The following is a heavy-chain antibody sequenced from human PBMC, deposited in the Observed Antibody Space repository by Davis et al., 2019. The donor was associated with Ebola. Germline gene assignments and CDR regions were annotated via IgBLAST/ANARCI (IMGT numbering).Heavy chain of an antibody. CDR2: INSDGTST. J-gene: IGHJ5*02. Sequence: GESLKISCAASGFTFSSYWMHWVRQAPGKGLVWVSRINSDGTSTDYADSVKGRFTISRDDAKNTVYLRLNSLRVEDTALYYCAADQRPSSSTELDPWGQGTLVTVSS. V-gene: IGHV3-74*01. CDR1: GFTFSSYW. D-gene: IGHD2-2*01. CDR3: AADQRPSSSTELDP.